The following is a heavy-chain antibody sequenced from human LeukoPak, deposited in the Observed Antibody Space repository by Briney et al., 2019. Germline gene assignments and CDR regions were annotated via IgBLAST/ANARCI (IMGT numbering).Heavy chain of an antibody. CDR1: GFPFISSA. D-gene: IGHD3-22*01. CDR2: IVVGSGNT. J-gene: IGHJ4*02. V-gene: IGHV1-58*01. CDR3: AADPSYSSGYRYYFDY. Sequence: SVKVSCKTSGFPFISSAVLCGRQARGQRLEWIGWIVVGSGNTNYAQKFQERVTITRDMSTSTAYMELSSHRSDDRPVYYCAADPSYSSGYRYYFDYWGQGTLVTVSS.